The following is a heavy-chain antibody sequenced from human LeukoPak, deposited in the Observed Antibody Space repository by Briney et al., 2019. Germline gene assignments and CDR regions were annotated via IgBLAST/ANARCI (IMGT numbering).Heavy chain of an antibody. CDR2: INHSGST. J-gene: IGHJ5*02. CDR1: GGSFSGYY. V-gene: IGHV4-34*01. Sequence: SETLSLTCAVYGGSFSGYYWSWIRQPPGKGLEWIGEINHSGSTNYNPSLKSRVTISVDTSKNQFSLKLSSVTAADTAVYYCAGHGSGWFGTRANWFDPWGQGTLVTVSS. CDR3: AGHGSGWFGTRANWFDP. D-gene: IGHD6-19*01.